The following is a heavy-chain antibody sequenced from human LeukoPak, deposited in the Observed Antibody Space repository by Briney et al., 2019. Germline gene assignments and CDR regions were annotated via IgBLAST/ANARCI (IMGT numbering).Heavy chain of an antibody. CDR3: ARSSGPAAIIPPYYYYMDV. V-gene: IGHV4-28*05. CDR2: IFYSGAI. Sequence: SETLSLTCAVSGYSISTSTWWGWIRQPPGKGLGWIGYIFYSGAIYYNPSLKSRVTMSVDTSKNQFSLKLRSVTAVDTAVYYCARSSGPAAIIPPYYYYMDVWGKGTTVIVSS. D-gene: IGHD2-2*01. CDR1: GYSISTSTW. J-gene: IGHJ6*03.